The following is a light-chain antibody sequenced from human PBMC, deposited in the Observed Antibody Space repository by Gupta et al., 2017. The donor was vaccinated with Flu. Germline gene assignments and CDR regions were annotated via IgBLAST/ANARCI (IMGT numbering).Light chain of an antibody. CDR2: DVT. CDR1: SNDVGGYNR. V-gene: IGLV2-11*01. Sequence: QSAPTQPRSVSGSPGQSVTISCTGTSNDVGGYNRVSWYEQRPGKAPKLSLYDVTERPSGVPDRFSGSKSGNTASLTISGRQADEEADYYCSSHAGRVTWVFGTGTTVTVL. CDR3: SSHAGRVTWV. J-gene: IGLJ1*01.